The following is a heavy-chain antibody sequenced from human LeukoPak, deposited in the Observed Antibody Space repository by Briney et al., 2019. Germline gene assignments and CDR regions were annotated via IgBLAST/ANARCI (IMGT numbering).Heavy chain of an antibody. CDR1: GFTFSSYG. D-gene: IGHD3-16*01. CDR2: IWYDGSNK. CDR3: ARDAFFDYVWGSPDY. Sequence: GGSLRLSCAAPGFTFSSYGMHWVRQAPGKGLEWVAVIWYDGSNKYYADSVKGRFTISRDNSKNTLYLQMNSPRAEDTAVYYCARDAFFDYVWGSPDYWGQGTLVTVSS. J-gene: IGHJ4*02. V-gene: IGHV3-33*01.